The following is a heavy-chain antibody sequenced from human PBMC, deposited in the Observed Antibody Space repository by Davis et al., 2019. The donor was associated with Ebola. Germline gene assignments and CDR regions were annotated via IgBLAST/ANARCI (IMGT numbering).Heavy chain of an antibody. CDR1: GYTFISYY. CDR3: ATGTYYYDSSGYGARYFDL. V-gene: IGHV1-46*01. J-gene: IGHJ2*01. CDR2: INPSGGST. Sequence: AASVKVSCKASGYTFISYYMHWVRQAPGQGLEWMGIINPSGGSTSYAQKFQGRVTMTRDTSTSTVYMELSSLRSEDTAVYYCATGTYYYDSSGYGARYFDLWGRGTLVTVSS. D-gene: IGHD3-22*01.